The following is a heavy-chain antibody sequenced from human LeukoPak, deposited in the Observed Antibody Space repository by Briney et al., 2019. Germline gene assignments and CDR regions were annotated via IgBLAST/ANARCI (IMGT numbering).Heavy chain of an antibody. CDR3: ARWIVVGDWYYYGMDV. J-gene: IGHJ6*04. D-gene: IGHD2-2*01. Sequence: GGSLRLSCAASGFTFSSYEMNWVRQAPGKGLEWVSYSSSSGSTIYYADSVKGRFTISRDNAKNSLYLQMNSLRAEDTAVYYCARWIVVGDWYYYGMDVWGKGTTVTVSS. CDR1: GFTFSSYE. CDR2: SSSSGSTI. V-gene: IGHV3-48*03.